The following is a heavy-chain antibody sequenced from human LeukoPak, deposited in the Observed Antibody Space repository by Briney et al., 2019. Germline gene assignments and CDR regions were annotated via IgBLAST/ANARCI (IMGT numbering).Heavy chain of an antibody. CDR2: IWYDGSNK. J-gene: IGHJ4*02. V-gene: IGHV3-33*01. Sequence: XGSLRLSCTASGFTFSSYGMHWVRQAPGKGLAWVAVIWYDGSNKYYADSVKGRFTISRDNSKNTRYLQMNSLRAEDTAVYYCPRRXXSSTSCQKIRAYYFDYWGQGTLVTVSS. D-gene: IGHD2-2*01. CDR1: GFTFSSYG. CDR3: PRRXXSSTSCQKIRAYYFDY.